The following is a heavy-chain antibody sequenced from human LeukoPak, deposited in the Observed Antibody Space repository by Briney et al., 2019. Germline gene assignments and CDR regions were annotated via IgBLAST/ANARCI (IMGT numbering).Heavy chain of an antibody. CDR1: GFTFSSYS. Sequence: GGSLRLSCAASGFTFSSYSMDWVRQAPGKGLEWVSSISSSSSYIYYADSVKGRFTISRDNAKNSLYLQMNSLRAEDTAVYYYARALNPTYYYGSGSYNDYWGQGTLVTVSS. CDR2: ISSSSSYI. D-gene: IGHD3-10*01. J-gene: IGHJ4*02. CDR3: ARALNPTYYYGSGSYNDY. V-gene: IGHV3-21*01.